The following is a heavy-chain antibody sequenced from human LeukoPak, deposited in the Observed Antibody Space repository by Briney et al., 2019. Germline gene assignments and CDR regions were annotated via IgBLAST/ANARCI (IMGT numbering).Heavy chain of an antibody. V-gene: IGHV4-34*01. CDR1: GGSFSGYY. CDR3: APPPGIAAAGPGY. J-gene: IGHJ4*02. CDR2: INHSGST. D-gene: IGHD6-13*01. Sequence: SETLSLTCAVYGGSFSGYYWSWIRQPPGKGLEWIGEINHSGSTNYNPSLKSRVTISVDTSKNQFSLKLSSVTAADTAVYYCAPPPGIAAAGPGYWGQGTPVTVSS.